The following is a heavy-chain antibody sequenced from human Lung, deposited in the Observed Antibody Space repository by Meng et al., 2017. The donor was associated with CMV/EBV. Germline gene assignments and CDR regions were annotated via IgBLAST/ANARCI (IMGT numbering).Heavy chain of an antibody. Sequence: SLKISCTASGFTFDDFAMHWVRQSPGEGLGWVSGISGNTGFIGYAGSVKGRFTISRDNAKKTMSLQINTLRAEDTALYYCTKGGGERVTFDAMDVWGQGTTVTVSS. J-gene: IGHJ6*02. D-gene: IGHD2-21*02. CDR2: ISGNTGFI. V-gene: IGHV3-9*01. CDR1: GFTFDDFA. CDR3: TKGGGERVTFDAMDV.